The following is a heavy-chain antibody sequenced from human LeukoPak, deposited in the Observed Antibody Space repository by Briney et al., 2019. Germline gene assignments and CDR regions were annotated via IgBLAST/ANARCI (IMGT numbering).Heavy chain of an antibody. V-gene: IGHV1-18*01. CDR3: ARAYSYGSDYYYGMDV. CDR2: ISGYNGNT. CDR1: GYTSTSYG. D-gene: IGHD5-18*01. Sequence: ASVKVSCKASGYTSTSYGISWVRQAPRQGLEWMGWISGYNGNTKYAHKVQGRVTMTTDTSTGTAYMELRSLRSDDTAVYYCARAYSYGSDYYYGMDVWGQGTTVTVSS. J-gene: IGHJ6*02.